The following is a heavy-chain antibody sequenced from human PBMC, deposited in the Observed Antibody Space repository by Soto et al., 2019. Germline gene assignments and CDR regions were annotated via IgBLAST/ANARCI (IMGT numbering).Heavy chain of an antibody. CDR1: GFTFNSYS. Sequence: EVQLVESGGGLVQPGGSLRLSCAASGFTFNSYSMNWVRQAPGKGLEWVSYISSSSSTIYYADSEKGRFTISRDNAKNSLYLQMNSLRDEDTAVYYCARAGYYGSGILLWGQGTLVTVSS. CDR2: ISSSSSTI. CDR3: ARAGYYGSGILL. V-gene: IGHV3-48*02. J-gene: IGHJ4*02. D-gene: IGHD3-10*01.